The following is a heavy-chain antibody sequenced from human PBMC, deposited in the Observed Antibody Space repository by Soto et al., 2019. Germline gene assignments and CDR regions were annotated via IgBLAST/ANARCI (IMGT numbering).Heavy chain of an antibody. CDR1: GMRFGDAW. J-gene: IGHJ4*02. V-gene: IGHV3-15*01. CDR2: SKNIADGETL. CDR3: TTSGCLDH. D-gene: IGHD5-12*01. Sequence: EVQLVQSGGGLVRPGESLTLSCAVSGMRFGDAWMSWVRQAPGKGLEWVGRSKNIADGETLDYAATVEGRITISRDDSRDTLFLQMNSLQPADTAMYYCTTSGCLDHWGQGTLVTVSA.